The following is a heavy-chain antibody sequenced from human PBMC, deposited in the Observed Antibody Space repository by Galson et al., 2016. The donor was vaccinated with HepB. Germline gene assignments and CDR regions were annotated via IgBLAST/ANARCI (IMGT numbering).Heavy chain of an antibody. CDR3: VRWGMLGITLDH. D-gene: IGHD2-8*01. Sequence: SLRLSCAVSGFTFRSYGMQWVRQAPGKGLEWVAVIWNDGSERHYGDSVKGRFTISRDDSKKMVYLQMNSVRGEDTAVYYCVRWGMLGITLDHWGQGTLVTVSS. CDR1: GFTFRSYG. CDR2: IWNDGSER. J-gene: IGHJ5*02. V-gene: IGHV3-33*01.